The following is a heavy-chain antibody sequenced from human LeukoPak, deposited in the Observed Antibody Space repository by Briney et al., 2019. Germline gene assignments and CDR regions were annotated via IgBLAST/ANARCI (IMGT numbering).Heavy chain of an antibody. CDR2: ISGYNGNT. Sequence: GASVKVSCKASGYTFTSYGISWVRQAPGQGLEWMGWISGYNGNTNYAQKVQGRVTMTTDTSTSTAYMELRSLRSDDTAVYYCARYYDSSGYYYPIDYWGQGTLVTVSS. V-gene: IGHV1-18*01. D-gene: IGHD3-22*01. CDR1: GYTFTSYG. CDR3: ARYYDSSGYYYPIDY. J-gene: IGHJ4*02.